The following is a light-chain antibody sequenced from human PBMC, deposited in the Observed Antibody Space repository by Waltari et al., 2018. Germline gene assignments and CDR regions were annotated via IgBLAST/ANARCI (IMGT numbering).Light chain of an antibody. CDR3: QSYDTSLSALV. CDR1: SSNIGAGYD. V-gene: IGLV1-40*01. Sequence: QSVLTQPPSVSGAPGQRVTISCTGSSSNIGAGYDVHWYQHLPGSAPKLLIYDHINRPAGVPGRCAGSKSGTSASLAITGLQAEDEAEYYCQSYDTSLSALVFGGGTKLTVL. J-gene: IGLJ3*02. CDR2: DHI.